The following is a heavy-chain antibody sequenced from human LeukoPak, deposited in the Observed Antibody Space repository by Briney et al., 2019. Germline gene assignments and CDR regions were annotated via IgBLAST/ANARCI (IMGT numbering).Heavy chain of an antibody. V-gene: IGHV3-21*01. D-gene: IGHD2-15*01. CDR1: RFIFSTYS. J-gene: IGHJ4*02. CDR3: AREIYCSGGSCSSPGYYFDY. CDR2: ISSSSSYI. Sequence: GGSLRLSCGASRFIFSTYSMNWVRQAPGKGLEWVSSISSSSSYIYYADSVKGRFTISRDNAKNSLYLQMNSLRAEDTAVYYCAREIYCSGGSCSSPGYYFDYWGQGTLVTVSS.